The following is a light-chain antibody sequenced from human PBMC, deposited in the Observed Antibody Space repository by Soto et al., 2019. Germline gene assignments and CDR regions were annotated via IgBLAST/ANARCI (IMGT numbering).Light chain of an antibody. CDR1: QDITKY. CDR3: QHYDNLPYT. Sequence: DIQMTQSPSSLSAAEGDRVTITCQASQDITKYLSWFQQKPGKVPKLLIYDASELETGVPSRFSGSGSGTDFTFTISSLQPEDIATYYCQHYDNLPYTFGQGTKLEMK. V-gene: IGKV1-33*01. J-gene: IGKJ2*01. CDR2: DAS.